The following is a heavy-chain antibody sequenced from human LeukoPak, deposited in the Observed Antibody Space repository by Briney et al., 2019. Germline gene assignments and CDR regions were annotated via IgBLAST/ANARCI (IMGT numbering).Heavy chain of an antibody. D-gene: IGHD3-10*02. V-gene: IGHV3-23*01. CDR3: AKDMSGSEGLFDY. Sequence: GGSLRLSCAASGFTFSTYAMNWVRQAPGKGLEWVSVISASGDSTYYADSVKGRFTISRDNSKNTLFLQMNSLRAEDTAIYYCAKDMSGSEGLFDYWGQGTLVTVSS. CDR2: ISASGDST. J-gene: IGHJ4*02. CDR1: GFTFSTYA.